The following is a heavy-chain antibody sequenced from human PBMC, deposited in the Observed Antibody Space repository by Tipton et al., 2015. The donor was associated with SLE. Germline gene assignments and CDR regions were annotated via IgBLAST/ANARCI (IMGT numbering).Heavy chain of an antibody. CDR3: ASYFDP. CDR2: IHYTGST. J-gene: IGHJ5*02. V-gene: IGHV4-59*12. Sequence: TLSLTCTVSGGSINSYYWSWIRQPPGKGLDCIGYIHYTGSTNYNPSLKSRVTISVDTSKNQFSLKLSSVTAADTAVYYCASYFDPWGPGTQVTVSS. CDR1: GGSINSYY.